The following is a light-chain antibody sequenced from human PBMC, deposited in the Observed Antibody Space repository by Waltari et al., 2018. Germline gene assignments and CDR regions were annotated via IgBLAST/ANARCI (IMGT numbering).Light chain of an antibody. J-gene: IGKJ1*01. Sequence: DIVMTQSPDSLAVSLGERATIHRKSSQSVLFNFNNKNYLGWYQHRPGRPPKPLIYWASTRESGVPDRFSGSGSGTDFNLTISSLQAEDVAVYYCQQYYSLPWAFGQGTKVEIK. CDR2: WAS. CDR3: QQYYSLPWA. V-gene: IGKV4-1*01. CDR1: QSVLFNFNNKNY.